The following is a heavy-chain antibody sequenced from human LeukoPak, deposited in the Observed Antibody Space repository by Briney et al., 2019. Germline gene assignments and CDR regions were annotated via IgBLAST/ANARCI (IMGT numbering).Heavy chain of an antibody. V-gene: IGHV1-46*01. CDR3: ARGAKTYYYGSGSYFFGY. J-gene: IGHJ4*02. Sequence: ASVNVSCKASGYTFTSYYMHWARQAPGQGLXXXXXXXXXXGSTSYAQKFQGRVTMTRDTSTSTVCMELSSLRSEDTAVYYCARGAKTYYYGSGSYFFGYWGQGTLVTVSS. CDR2: XXXXXGST. CDR1: GYTFTSYY. D-gene: IGHD3-10*01.